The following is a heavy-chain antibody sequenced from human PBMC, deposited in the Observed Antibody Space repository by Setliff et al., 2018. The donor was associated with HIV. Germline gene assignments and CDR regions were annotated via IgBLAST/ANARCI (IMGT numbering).Heavy chain of an antibody. CDR3: ARQNRYYCGSGSFHNWFDP. CDR2: IIPILGIA. J-gene: IGHJ5*02. V-gene: IGHV1-69*10. D-gene: IGHD3-10*01. Sequence: ASVKVSCKASGGTFSSYAISWVRQAPGQGLEWMGGIIPILGIANYAQKFQGRVTITADKSTSTAYMELSSLRSEDTAVYYCARQNRYYCGSGSFHNWFDPWGQGTLVTVSS. CDR1: GGTFSSYA.